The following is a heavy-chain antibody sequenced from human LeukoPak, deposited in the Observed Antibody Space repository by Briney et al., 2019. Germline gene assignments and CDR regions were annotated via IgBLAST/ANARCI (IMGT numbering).Heavy chain of an antibody. Sequence: GGSLRLSCAASGFTFRNYWMSWVRQAPGKGLEWVSTITTSGVNTYYADSVKGRLTISRDNSRNTLYLQMNSLRAEDTAIYYCAKTYSGDAFDIWGQGTMVTVSS. CDR2: ITTSGVNT. CDR1: GFTFRNYW. CDR3: AKTYSGDAFDI. V-gene: IGHV3-23*01. J-gene: IGHJ3*02. D-gene: IGHD1-26*01.